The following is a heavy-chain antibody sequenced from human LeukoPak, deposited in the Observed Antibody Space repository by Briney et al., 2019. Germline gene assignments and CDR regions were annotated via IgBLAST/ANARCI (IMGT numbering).Heavy chain of an antibody. CDR2: IYTSGST. V-gene: IGHV4-61*02. D-gene: IGHD3-22*01. J-gene: IGHJ4*02. CDR1: AGSISSGSYY. CDR3: ARDRAYYYDSTQYPI. Sequence: PSETLSLTCTVSAGSISSGSYYWSWIRQPAGRGLEWIVRIYTSGSTNYNPSLKSRITISVDTSKNQFSLKLSSVTAADTAVYYCARDRAYYYDSTQYPIWGQGTLVTVSS.